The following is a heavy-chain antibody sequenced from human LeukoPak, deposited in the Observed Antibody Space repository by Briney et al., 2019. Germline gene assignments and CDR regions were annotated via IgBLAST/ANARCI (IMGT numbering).Heavy chain of an antibody. V-gene: IGHV1-46*01. CDR1: GYTFTSYY. J-gene: IGHJ4*02. CDR3: ARDHTIAVAGTRARASLGY. Sequence: ASVKVSCKASGYTFTSYYMHWVRQAPGQGLEWMGIINPSGGSTSYAQKFQGRVTMTRDTSTSTVYTELSSLRSEDTAVYYCARDHTIAVAGTRARASLGYWGQGTLVTVSS. D-gene: IGHD6-19*01. CDR2: INPSGGST.